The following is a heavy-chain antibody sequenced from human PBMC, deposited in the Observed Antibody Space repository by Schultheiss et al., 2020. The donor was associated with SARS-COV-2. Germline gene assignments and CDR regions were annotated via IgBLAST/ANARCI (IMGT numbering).Heavy chain of an antibody. V-gene: IGHV1-2*02. CDR3: ARDQSAVAVGENWFDP. J-gene: IGHJ5*02. CDR1: GYTFTNYA. Sequence: ASVKVSCKASGYTFTNYAMNWVRQAPGQGLEWVGWINPNSGGTNYAQKFQGRVTMTRDTSISTAYMELSRLRSDDTAVYYCARDQSAVAVGENWFDPWGQGTLVTVSS. D-gene: IGHD6-19*01. CDR2: INPNSGGT.